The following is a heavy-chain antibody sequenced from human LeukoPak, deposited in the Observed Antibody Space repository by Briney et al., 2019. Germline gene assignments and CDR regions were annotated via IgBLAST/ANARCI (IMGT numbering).Heavy chain of an antibody. CDR3: AKASREYSSTWYY. CDR1: GFTFNNYV. J-gene: IGHJ4*02. Sequence: GGALRLSCAAPGFTFNNYVMCSGRQAPGKGLQWVSSVSGTGDSTYYADSVKGRFTISRDNFKNRLYLQMNSLRDDDTAVYYCAKASREYSSTWYYWGQGTLVTVSS. V-gene: IGHV3-23*01. D-gene: IGHD6-13*01. CDR2: VSGTGDST.